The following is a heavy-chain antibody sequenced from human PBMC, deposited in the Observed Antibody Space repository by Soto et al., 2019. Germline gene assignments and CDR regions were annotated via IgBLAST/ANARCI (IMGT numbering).Heavy chain of an antibody. V-gene: IGHV3-30-3*01. Sequence: QVQLVESGGGVVQPGRSLRLSCAASGFTFSSYAMHWVRQAPGKGLEWVAVISYDGSNKYYADSVKGRFTISRDNSKNTLYLQMNSLRAEDTAVYYCARSSDSSSWYTPYYYCGMDVWGQGTTVTVSS. D-gene: IGHD6-13*01. CDR3: ARSSDSSSWYTPYYYCGMDV. J-gene: IGHJ6*02. CDR2: ISYDGSNK. CDR1: GFTFSSYA.